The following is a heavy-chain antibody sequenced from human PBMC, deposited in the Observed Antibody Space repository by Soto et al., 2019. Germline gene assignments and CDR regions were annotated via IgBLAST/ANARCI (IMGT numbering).Heavy chain of an antibody. CDR2: IYYSGST. Sequence: SETLSLTCTVSGGSISSSSYYWGWIRQPPGKGLEWIGSIYYSGSTYYNPSLKSRVTISVDTSKNQFSLKLSSVTAADTAVYYCAIHSSAAGRSYYYYGMDVWGQGTTVTVSS. V-gene: IGHV4-39*01. D-gene: IGHD6-13*01. J-gene: IGHJ6*02. CDR3: AIHSSAAGRSYYYYGMDV. CDR1: GGSISSSSYY.